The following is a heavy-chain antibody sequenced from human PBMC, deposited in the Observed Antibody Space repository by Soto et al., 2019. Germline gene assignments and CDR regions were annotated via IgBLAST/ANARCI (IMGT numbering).Heavy chain of an antibody. CDR2: VSAYNGDT. V-gene: IGHV1-18*01. J-gene: IGHJ4*02. D-gene: IGHD3-10*01. CDR3: ATQGSGSF. Sequence: QAQLVQSGAEVKKPGDSVKVSCKASGYIFTSYRITWVRQAPGQGLEWMGWVSAYNGDTNYAQKFQGRVTMTTDTSTSTAYMELRSLRSDDRAVYYCATQGSGSFWGQGTLVTVSS. CDR1: GYIFTSYR.